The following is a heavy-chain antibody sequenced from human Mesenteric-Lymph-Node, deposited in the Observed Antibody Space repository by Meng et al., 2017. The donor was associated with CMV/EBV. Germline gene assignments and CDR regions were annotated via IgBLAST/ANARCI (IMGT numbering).Heavy chain of an antibody. CDR1: GFTFTSSA. V-gene: IGHV1-58*01. J-gene: IGHJ4*02. Sequence: SVKVSCKASGFTFTSSAVQWVRQARGQRLEWIGWIVVGSGNTNYAQKFQERVTITRDMSTNTAYMELSSLRSEDTAVYYCTTDYEGARLRLYDYWGQGTLVTVSS. CDR3: TTDYEGARLRLYDY. D-gene: IGHD6-6*01. CDR2: IVVGSGNT.